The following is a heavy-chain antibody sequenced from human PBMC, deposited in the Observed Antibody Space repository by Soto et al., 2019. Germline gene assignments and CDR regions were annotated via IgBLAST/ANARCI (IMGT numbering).Heavy chain of an antibody. CDR1: GFTFSSYA. Sequence: GGSLRLSCAASGFTFSSYAMTWVRQAPGKGLEWVSSISGGGPYTFYADSMKGRFTISRDNSKSTLYLQMNSLGAEDTAVYYCAKGAYAEVIARFDSWGQGTLVTVSS. J-gene: IGHJ4*02. CDR2: ISGGGPYT. D-gene: IGHD2-21*01. CDR3: AKGAYAEVIARFDS. V-gene: IGHV3-23*01.